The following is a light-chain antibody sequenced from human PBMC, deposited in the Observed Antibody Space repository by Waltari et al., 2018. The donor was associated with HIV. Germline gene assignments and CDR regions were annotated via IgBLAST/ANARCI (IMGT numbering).Light chain of an antibody. CDR3: AVWDDSLSGRV. CDR2: RNN. Sequence: QSVLTQPPSASGTPGQRVTISCSGSNPNIGSNYVSWYHHLPGTTPKLLIYRNNRRPSLVADRFSASKSGTSASLAISGRRYEDEADYYCAVWDDSLSGRVFGGGTKLTVL. V-gene: IGLV1-47*01. CDR1: NPNIGSNY. J-gene: IGLJ3*02.